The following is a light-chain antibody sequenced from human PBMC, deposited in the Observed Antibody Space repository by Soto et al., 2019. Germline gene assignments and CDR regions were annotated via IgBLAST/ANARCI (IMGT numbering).Light chain of an antibody. J-gene: IGKJ1*01. CDR1: QMVSSNY. CDR3: QQYGSSPRT. V-gene: IGKV3-20*01. CDR2: GAF. Sequence: EIVLTQSPDTLSLSPGEGAPLSCRASQMVSSNYLAWYQQKPGQAPRLLICGAFKRATGIPDRFSGSGSGTDFTLTISRMEPEDFAVYCCQQYGSSPRTFGQGTKVDIK.